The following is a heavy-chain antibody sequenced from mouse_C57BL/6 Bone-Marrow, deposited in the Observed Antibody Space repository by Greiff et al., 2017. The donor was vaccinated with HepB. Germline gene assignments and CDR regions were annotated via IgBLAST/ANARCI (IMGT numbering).Heavy chain of an antibody. CDR3: ARSEGLRRDY. CDR2: IHPNSGST. Sequence: QVHVKQSGAELVKPGASVKLSCKASGYTFTSYWMHWVKQRPGQGLEWIGMIHPNSGSTNYNEKFKSKATLTVDKSSSTAYMQLSSLTSEDSAVYYCARSEGLRRDYWGQGTTLTVSS. V-gene: IGHV1-64*01. J-gene: IGHJ2*01. D-gene: IGHD2-4*01. CDR1: GYTFTSYW.